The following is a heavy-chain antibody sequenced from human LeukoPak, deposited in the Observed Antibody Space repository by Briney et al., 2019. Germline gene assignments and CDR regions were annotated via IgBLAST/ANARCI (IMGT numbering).Heavy chain of an antibody. D-gene: IGHD3-22*01. CDR3: ARDGYYDSSEDY. Sequence: PGGSLRLSCAASGFTFDDYGMSWVRQAPGKGLEWVSGINWNGVSTGYADSVKGRVTISRDNAKNSLYLQMNSLRAEDKALYYCARDGYYDSSEDYWGQGTLVTVSS. J-gene: IGHJ4*02. V-gene: IGHV3-20*04. CDR1: GFTFDDYG. CDR2: INWNGVST.